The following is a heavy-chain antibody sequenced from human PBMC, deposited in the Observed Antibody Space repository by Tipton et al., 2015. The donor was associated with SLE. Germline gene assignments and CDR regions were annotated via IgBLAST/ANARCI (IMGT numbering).Heavy chain of an antibody. CDR3: ARDGRLAYLDS. Sequence: VQLVQSGAEVKKPGESLKISCKGSGYSFTSYWIGWVRQMPGKGLEWMGIIYPGDSDTRYSPSFQGQVTISVDTSKNQFPLKLSSVTAADTAVYYCARDGRLAYLDSWGQGTLVTVSS. CDR1: GYSFTSYW. D-gene: IGHD1-26*01. J-gene: IGHJ4*02. CDR2: IYPGDSDT. V-gene: IGHV5-51*03.